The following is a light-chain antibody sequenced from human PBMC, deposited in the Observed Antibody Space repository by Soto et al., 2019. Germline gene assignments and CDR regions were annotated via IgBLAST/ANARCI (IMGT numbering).Light chain of an antibody. CDR1: QSVSNNY. CDR2: GAS. V-gene: IGKV3-20*01. Sequence: EIVMTQAPATLSLSPGERATLSCRASQSVSNNYLAWYQQKPGQAPRLLIYGASNRAAVIPDRFGGSGCAEVSPLIISRLEHEDFAVYYCQHNGSSGTFGQGTKVDIK. CDR3: QHNGSSGT. J-gene: IGKJ1*01.